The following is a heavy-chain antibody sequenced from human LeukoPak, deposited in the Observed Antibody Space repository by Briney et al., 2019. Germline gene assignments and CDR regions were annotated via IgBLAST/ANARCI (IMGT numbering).Heavy chain of an antibody. J-gene: IGHJ6*02. CDR2: ISQSSTTI. V-gene: IGHV3-11*01. D-gene: IGHD3-22*01. CDR1: GFTFDDHG. CDR3: ARDLVKYYYDISSSFTYFGMDI. Sequence: PGGSLRLSCAASGFTFDDHGMSWVRQAPGKGLEWVSYISQSSTTIYYADSVKGRFTISRDNANNLLFLQMNSLRAEDTAVYYCARDLVKYYYDISSSFTYFGMDIWGQGTTVTVSS.